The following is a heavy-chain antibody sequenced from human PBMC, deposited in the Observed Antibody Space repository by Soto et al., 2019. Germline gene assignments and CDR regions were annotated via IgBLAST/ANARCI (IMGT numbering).Heavy chain of an antibody. CDR2: ISYDGSNK. V-gene: IGHV3-30*18. J-gene: IGHJ6*01. CDR1: GFTFSSYG. CDR3: AKRGQQIFFYYSSYGMDV. Sequence: GGSLRLSCAASGFTFSSYGMHWARQAPGKGLEWVAVISYDGSNKYYADSVKGRFTISRDNSKNTLYLQMNSLRAEDTAVYYCAKRGQQIFFYYSSYGMDVWGEATPVTVS. D-gene: IGHD6-13*01.